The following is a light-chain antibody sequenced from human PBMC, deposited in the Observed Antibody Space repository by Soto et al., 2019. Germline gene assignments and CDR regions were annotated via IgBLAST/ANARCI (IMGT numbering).Light chain of an antibody. V-gene: IGLV2-23*01. Sequence: QSVLTQPASMSGSPGQSITISCTGTSSDFGNYNLVSWYQQRPGTAPKLIIYEGTKRPSGVSNRFSGSKSGNTASLTISGLRAEDEAEYYCCSYAGSSTYVFGGGTKLTVL. CDR2: EGT. CDR1: SSDFGNYNL. CDR3: CSYAGSSTYV. J-gene: IGLJ3*02.